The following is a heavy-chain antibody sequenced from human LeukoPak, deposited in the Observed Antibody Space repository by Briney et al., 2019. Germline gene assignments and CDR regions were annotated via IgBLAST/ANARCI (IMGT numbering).Heavy chain of an antibody. CDR3: ATVGMVRGYDFDY. CDR1: GYTLTELS. CDR2: FDPEDGET. Sequence: GASVKVSCKVSGYTLTELSMHWVRQAPGKRLEWMGGFDPEDGETIYAQKFQGRVTMTEDTSTDTAYMELSSLRSEDTAVYYCATVGMVRGYDFDYWGQGTLVTVSS. J-gene: IGHJ4*02. V-gene: IGHV1-24*01. D-gene: IGHD3-10*01.